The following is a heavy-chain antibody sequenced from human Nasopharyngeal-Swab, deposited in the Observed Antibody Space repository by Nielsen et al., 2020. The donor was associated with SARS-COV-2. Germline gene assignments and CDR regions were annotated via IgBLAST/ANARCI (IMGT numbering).Heavy chain of an antibody. V-gene: IGHV3-11*03. J-gene: IGHJ4*02. CDR3: VKNSGRDGGY. CDR1: GFAFSDSY. Sequence: GESLKISCVASGFAFSDSYMSWIRQAPEKGLEWLSYISGGSSDSNYADSVKGRFTISRDNTKNALYLQMNSLRAEDTAVYYCVKNSGRDGGYWSQGTLVTVSS. CDR2: ISGGSSDS. D-gene: IGHD1-1*01.